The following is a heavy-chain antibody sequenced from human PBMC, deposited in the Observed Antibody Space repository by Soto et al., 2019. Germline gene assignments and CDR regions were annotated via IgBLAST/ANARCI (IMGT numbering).Heavy chain of an antibody. V-gene: IGHV3-23*01. J-gene: IGHJ3*02. D-gene: IGHD3-16*01. CDR2: ISGSGGRT. CDR1: GFPFSSYA. Sequence: GGSLRLSCVASGFPFSSYAMSWVRQTPGKGLEWVSGISGSGGRTYYADSVKGRFTTSRDNSNNTLSLQMHILRVEDTAVYFCAKGGYYSLFDIWGQGTVVTVSS. CDR3: AKGGYYSLFDI.